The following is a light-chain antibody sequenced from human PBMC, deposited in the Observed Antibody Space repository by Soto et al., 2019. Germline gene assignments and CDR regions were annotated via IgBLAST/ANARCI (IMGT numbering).Light chain of an antibody. V-gene: IGKV3-20*01. Sequence: EIVLTQSPGTLSLSPGERATLSCRASQNVYNNYIAWYQQKPGQAPRTVIYGASIRATGIPDRFSGSGSGTDFTLSISRLEPEDFAVYYCQHYGGSFIFGPGTKVDFK. CDR3: QHYGGSFI. CDR2: GAS. J-gene: IGKJ3*01. CDR1: QNVYNNY.